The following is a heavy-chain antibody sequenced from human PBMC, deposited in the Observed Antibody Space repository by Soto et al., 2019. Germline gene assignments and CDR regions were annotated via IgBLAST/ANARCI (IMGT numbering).Heavy chain of an antibody. J-gene: IGHJ3*02. V-gene: IGHV3-30*18. CDR3: AKLTGYYYDSSGYYLGVRAFDI. D-gene: IGHD3-22*01. CDR2: ISYDGSNK. CDR1: GFTFSSYG. Sequence: GGSLRLSCAASGFTFSSYGMHWVRQAPGKGLEWVAVISYDGSNKYYADSVKGRFTISRDNSKNTLYLQMNSLRAEDTAVYYCAKLTGYYYDSSGYYLGVRAFDIWGQGTMVTVS.